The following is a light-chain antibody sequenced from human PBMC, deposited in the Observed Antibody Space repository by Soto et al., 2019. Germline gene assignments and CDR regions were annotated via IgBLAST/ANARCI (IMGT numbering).Light chain of an antibody. CDR1: QNVSTNL. CDR3: QQYGSSPWT. V-gene: IGKV3-20*01. Sequence: TVLTQSPGTLSLSPGERATLSCRASQNVSTNLLVWYQQHPGQAPRLLIYGASSRATGIPDRFSGSGSGTDFTLTIRRLEPDDFAVYYCQQYGSSPWTFGQGTKVDIK. CDR2: GAS. J-gene: IGKJ1*01.